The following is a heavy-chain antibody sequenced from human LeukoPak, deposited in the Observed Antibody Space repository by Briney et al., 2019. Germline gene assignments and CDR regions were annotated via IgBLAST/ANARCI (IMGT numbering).Heavy chain of an antibody. Sequence: GGSLRLSCAASGFTFSDYYMSWIRQAPGKGLEWVSYISSSGSTIYYADSVKGRFTISRDNTKNSLYLQMNSLRAEDTAVYYCARDLLDYGGNSHYYGMDVWGQGTTVTVSS. D-gene: IGHD4-23*01. CDR2: ISSSGSTI. CDR3: ARDLLDYGGNSHYYGMDV. V-gene: IGHV3-11*01. CDR1: GFTFSDYY. J-gene: IGHJ6*02.